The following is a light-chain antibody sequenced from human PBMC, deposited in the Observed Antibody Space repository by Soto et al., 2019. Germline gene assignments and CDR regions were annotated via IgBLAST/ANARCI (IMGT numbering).Light chain of an antibody. CDR1: RSDVGAYNF. CDR2: NVY. CDR3: SSYTISRTYV. Sequence: QSVLTQPASVSGSPGQSITISCTGTRSDVGAYNFVSWHQQHPGKAPKLIIYNVYDRPSGISYRFSGSKSGNTASLTISGLQGEDEADYYCSSYTISRTYVFGTGTKLTVL. J-gene: IGLJ1*01. V-gene: IGLV2-14*03.